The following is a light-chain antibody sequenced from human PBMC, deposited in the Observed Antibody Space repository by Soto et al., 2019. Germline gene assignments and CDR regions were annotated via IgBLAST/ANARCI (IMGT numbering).Light chain of an antibody. CDR3: QQYGSSPTWT. CDR1: QSVSSN. Sequence: EIVMTQSPATLSVSPGERATLSCRASQSVSSNLAWYQQKPGQAPRLLIYGASTRATGIPARFSGSGSGTEFTLTISSLQSEDFDVYYCQQYGSSPTWTFGQGTKVEIK. V-gene: IGKV3-15*01. CDR2: GAS. J-gene: IGKJ1*01.